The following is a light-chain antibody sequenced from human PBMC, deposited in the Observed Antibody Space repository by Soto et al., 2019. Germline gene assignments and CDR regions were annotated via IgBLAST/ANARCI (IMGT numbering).Light chain of an antibody. CDR3: TSYSGSSTYV. CDR2: DVI. V-gene: IGLV2-14*03. Sequence: QSVLAQPASVSGSPGQSITISCTGTRNDVGDYNFVSWYQQHPGKAPKVMIYDVIKRPSGVSNRFSGSKSGNTASLTISGLQAEYEADYYSTSYSGSSTYVFGTGTKVTVL. CDR1: RNDVGDYNF. J-gene: IGLJ1*01.